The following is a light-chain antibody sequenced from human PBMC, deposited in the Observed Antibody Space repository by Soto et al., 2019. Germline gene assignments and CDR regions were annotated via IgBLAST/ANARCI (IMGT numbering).Light chain of an antibody. CDR2: DAS. CDR3: QQRSNWPPWT. V-gene: IGKV3-11*01. Sequence: EIVLTQSPATLSLSPGERATLSCRASQSVSSYLAWYQQKPGQAPRLLIYDASNRATGIPARFSGSGSGTDFTLTISSLEPEDFAVDYYQQRSNWPPWTFGQGTKVEI. J-gene: IGKJ1*01. CDR1: QSVSSY.